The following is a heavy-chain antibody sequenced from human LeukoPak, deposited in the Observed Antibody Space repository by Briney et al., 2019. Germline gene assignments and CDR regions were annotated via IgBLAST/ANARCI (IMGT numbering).Heavy chain of an antibody. CDR1: GGSISSFY. Sequence: SETLSLTCTVSGGSISSFYWSWIRQPPGKGLEWIGYIYYSGSTNYNPSLKSRVTMSVDTSKNQFSLKLASVTAADTAVYYCAAQPDFWGQGTLVTVSS. V-gene: IGHV4-59*01. CDR3: AAQPDF. D-gene: IGHD5-18*01. CDR2: IYYSGST. J-gene: IGHJ4*02.